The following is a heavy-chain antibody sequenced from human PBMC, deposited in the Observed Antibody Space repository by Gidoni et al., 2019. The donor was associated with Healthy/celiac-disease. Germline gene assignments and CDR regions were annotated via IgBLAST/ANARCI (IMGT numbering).Heavy chain of an antibody. Sequence: QVQLVESGGGVVQPGRSLRLSCAASGFTFSSYAMHWVRQAPGKGLEWVAVISYDGSNKYYADSVKGRFTISRDNSKNTLYLQMNSLRAEDTAVYYCARSPAVAGLPYCDYWGQGTLVTVSS. CDR1: GFTFSSYA. J-gene: IGHJ4*02. CDR2: ISYDGSNK. CDR3: ARSPAVAGLPYCDY. D-gene: IGHD6-19*01. V-gene: IGHV3-30-3*01.